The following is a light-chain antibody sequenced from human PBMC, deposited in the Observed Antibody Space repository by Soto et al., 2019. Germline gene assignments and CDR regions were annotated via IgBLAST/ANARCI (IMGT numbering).Light chain of an antibody. CDR1: HSLLSW. CDR3: QEYNSYWT. CDR2: KAS. V-gene: IGKV1-5*03. Sequence: DIQLTQSPSTLSASVGDSVTISCRASHSLLSWLAWYQHKPGKAPRLLIYKASPLDTGLPSRFSGSGSGTEFTLTISSLQPDDFANYYCQEYNSYWTFGQGTKVDIK. J-gene: IGKJ1*01.